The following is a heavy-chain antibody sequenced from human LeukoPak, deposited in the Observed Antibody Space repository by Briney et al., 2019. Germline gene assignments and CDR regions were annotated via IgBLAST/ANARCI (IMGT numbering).Heavy chain of an antibody. CDR2: VNPTHGGT. V-gene: IGHV1-2*02. D-gene: IGHD4-17*01. J-gene: IGHJ4*02. Sequence: ASEKVSCKASGYTFTGYYMHWVRQAPGQGLEWMGWVNPTHGGTNFAQKFQGRVTMTRDTSISTAYMELSRLTSDDTAMYYCAIVTTADGYWGQGTPLTVSS. CDR3: AIVTTADGY. CDR1: GYTFTGYY.